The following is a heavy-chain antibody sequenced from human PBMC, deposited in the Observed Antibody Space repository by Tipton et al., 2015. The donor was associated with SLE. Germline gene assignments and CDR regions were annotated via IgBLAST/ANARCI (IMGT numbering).Heavy chain of an antibody. D-gene: IGHD3-16*02. CDR3: ARRLRSESLYGALDI. J-gene: IGHJ3*02. V-gene: IGHV4-61*02. CDR1: GGSISSGSFY. CDR2: IYSRGST. Sequence: TLSLTCTVSGGSISSGSFYWSWIRQPAGKGLEWIGRIYSRGSTNYDPSLRSRVTISADTSKNQFSLKLTSGTAADTAVYYCARRLRSESLYGALDIWGQGTMVTVSS.